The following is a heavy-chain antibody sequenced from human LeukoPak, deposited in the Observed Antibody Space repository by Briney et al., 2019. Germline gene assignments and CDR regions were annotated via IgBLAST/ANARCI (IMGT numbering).Heavy chain of an antibody. V-gene: IGHV1-2*06. CDR1: GYTFTGYY. CDR3: ARVLGGDSSGYYYYFDY. Sequence: GASVKVSCKASGYTFTGYYMHWVRQAPGQGLEWMGRINPNSGGTNYAQKFQGRVTMTRDTSISTAYMELSRLRSDDTALYYCARVLGGDSSGYYYYFDYWGQGTLVTVSS. D-gene: IGHD3-22*01. J-gene: IGHJ4*02. CDR2: INPNSGGT.